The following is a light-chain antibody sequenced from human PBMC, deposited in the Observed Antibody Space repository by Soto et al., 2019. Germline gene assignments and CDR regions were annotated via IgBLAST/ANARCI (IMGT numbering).Light chain of an antibody. J-gene: IGLJ1*01. CDR1: SSDVGGFNS. CDR3: CSYAGSYSYA. V-gene: IGLV2-11*01. Sequence: QSLRTQPRSVSGSPGHSVTISCTGTSSDVGGFNSVSWYQQHPGKAHKLMIYDVNKRPSGVPDRFSGSKSGSTASLTISGLQAEDEADYSCCSYAGSYSYAFATGTKV. CDR2: DVN.